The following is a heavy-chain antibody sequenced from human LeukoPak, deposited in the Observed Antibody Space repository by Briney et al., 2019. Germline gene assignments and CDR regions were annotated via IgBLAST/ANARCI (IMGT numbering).Heavy chain of an antibody. J-gene: IGHJ6*02. D-gene: IGHD2-2*01. CDR2: IIPIFGTA. CDR1: GGTFSSYA. Sequence: SVKVSCKASGGTFSSYAISLVRQAPGQGLEWMGGIIPIFGTANYAQKFQGRVTITADESTSTAYMELSSLRSEDTAVYYCAREPFLGYCSSTSCRYGMDVWGQGTTVTVSS. CDR3: AREPFLGYCSSTSCRYGMDV. V-gene: IGHV1-69*13.